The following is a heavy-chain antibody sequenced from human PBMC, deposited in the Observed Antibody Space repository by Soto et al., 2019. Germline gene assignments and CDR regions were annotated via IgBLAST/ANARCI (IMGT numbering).Heavy chain of an antibody. CDR1: GFTFSSYG. Sequence: GGSLRLSCAASGFTFSSYGMHWVRQAPGKGLEWVAVIWYDGSNKYYADSVKGRFTISRDNSKNTLYLQMNSLRAEDTAVYYWARDLTWSSSWYNNYYYGMDVWGQGTTVTVSS. CDR2: IWYDGSNK. CDR3: ARDLTWSSSWYNNYYYGMDV. V-gene: IGHV3-33*01. D-gene: IGHD6-13*01. J-gene: IGHJ6*02.